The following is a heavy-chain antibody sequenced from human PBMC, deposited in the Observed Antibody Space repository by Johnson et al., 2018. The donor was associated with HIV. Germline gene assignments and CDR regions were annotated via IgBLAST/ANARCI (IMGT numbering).Heavy chain of an antibody. D-gene: IGHD3-10*01. J-gene: IGHJ3*01. CDR1: GFTFSSYA. CDR3: ARAPEVRGVDAFDV. V-gene: IGHV3-7*02. CDR2: IKQDESEK. Sequence: VQLVESGGGLIQPGGSLRLSCAASGFTFSSYAMHWVRQAPGKGLEWVANIKQDESEKYHVDSVKGRFTISRDNAKNSLSLQMNSLRAEDTAVYYCARAPEVRGVDAFDVWGQGTMVTISS.